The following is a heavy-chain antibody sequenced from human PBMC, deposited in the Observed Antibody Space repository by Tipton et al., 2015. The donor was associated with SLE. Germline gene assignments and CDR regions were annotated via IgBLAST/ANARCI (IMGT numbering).Heavy chain of an antibody. V-gene: IGHV3-11*04. Sequence: GSLRLSCAASGFNLGDYYMSWIRQTPGKGLEWLSYISSSGTTIDYADSVKGRFTISRDNAKNSLYLQMNSLRAEDTAVYYCARDSYDILTGYYNPWDYWGQGTLVTVSS. CDR3: ARDSYDILTGYYNPWDY. D-gene: IGHD3-9*01. J-gene: IGHJ4*02. CDR1: GFNLGDYY. CDR2: ISSSGTTI.